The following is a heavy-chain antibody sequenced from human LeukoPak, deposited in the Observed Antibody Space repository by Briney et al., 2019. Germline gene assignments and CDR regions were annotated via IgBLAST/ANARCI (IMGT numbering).Heavy chain of an antibody. CDR3: ASTHPYCSSTSCYPDNWFDP. D-gene: IGHD2-2*01. V-gene: IGHV1-2*02. Sequence: ASVKVSCKASGYTFTGYYMHWVRQAPGQGLEWMGWINPNSGGANYAQKFQGRVTMTKDTSISTAYMELSRLRSDDTAVYYCASTHPYCSSTSCYPDNWFDPWGQGTLVTVSS. CDR1: GYTFTGYY. CDR2: INPNSGGA. J-gene: IGHJ5*02.